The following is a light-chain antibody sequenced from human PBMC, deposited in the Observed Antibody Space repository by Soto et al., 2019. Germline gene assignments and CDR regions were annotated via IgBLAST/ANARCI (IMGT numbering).Light chain of an antibody. Sequence: SVLTQPASVSGSPGQSITISCTGTSSDVGNYNLVSWYQQHPGKAPKLMIYDVSNRPSGVPDRFSGSKSANTASLTISGLQPEDEADYYCCSYAGTYIHYVFGSGTKVTVL. J-gene: IGLJ1*01. CDR3: CSYAGTYIHYV. V-gene: IGLV2-23*02. CDR1: SSDVGNYNL. CDR2: DVS.